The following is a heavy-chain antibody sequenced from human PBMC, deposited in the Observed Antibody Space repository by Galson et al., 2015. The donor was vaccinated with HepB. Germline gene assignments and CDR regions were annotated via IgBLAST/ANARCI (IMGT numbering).Heavy chain of an antibody. CDR2: ISSSGDYI. CDR3: VRDPPLGTPFDY. Sequence: SLRLSCAASGFTFSRYNMIWVRQAPGKGLKWVSSISSSGDYIYYADSVRGRFAISRDNAKNSLLLQMNSLTADDTAVYYCVRDPPLGTPFDYWGQGSLVTVSS. CDR1: GFTFSRYN. V-gene: IGHV3-21*01. J-gene: IGHJ4*02. D-gene: IGHD3-16*01.